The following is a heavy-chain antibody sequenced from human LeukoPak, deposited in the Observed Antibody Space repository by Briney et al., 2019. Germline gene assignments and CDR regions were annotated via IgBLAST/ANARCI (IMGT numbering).Heavy chain of an antibody. CDR1: GFTFSDYY. V-gene: IGHV3-11*01. Sequence: GGSLRLSCAASGFTFSDYYMSWIRQAPGKGLEWVSYISSSDSTLYYTDSVKGRFTISRDNAKNSLYLQMNSLRAEDTAVYYYARDLSHGSGSPFDYWGQGTLVTVSS. CDR3: ARDLSHGSGSPFDY. CDR2: ISSSDSTL. J-gene: IGHJ4*02. D-gene: IGHD3-10*01.